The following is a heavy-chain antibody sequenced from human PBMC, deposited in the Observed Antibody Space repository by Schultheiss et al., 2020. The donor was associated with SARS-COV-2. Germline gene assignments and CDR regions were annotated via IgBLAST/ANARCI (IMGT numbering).Heavy chain of an antibody. CDR2: ISYDGSNK. CDR3: AKWRNYYDSSGYY. V-gene: IGHV3-30*01. J-gene: IGHJ4*02. CDR1: GFTFSSYA. Sequence: GESLKISCAASGFTFSSYAMHWVRQAPGKGLEWVAVISYDGSNKYYADSVKGRFTISRDNSKNTLYLQMNSLRAEDTAVYYCAKWRNYYDSSGYYWGQGTLVTVSS. D-gene: IGHD3-22*01.